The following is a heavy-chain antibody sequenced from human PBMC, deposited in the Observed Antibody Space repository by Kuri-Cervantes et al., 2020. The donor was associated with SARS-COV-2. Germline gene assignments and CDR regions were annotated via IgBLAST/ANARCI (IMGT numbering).Heavy chain of an antibody. Sequence: SETLSLTCTVSGGSISSSSYYWGWIRQPPGKGLEWIGSIYYSGSTYYNPSLKSRVTISVDTSKNQFSLKLSSVTAADTAVYYCARQGTIVVGPAALKTYFDYWGQGTLVTVSS. CDR3: ARQGTIVVGPAALKTYFDY. CDR1: GGSISSSSYY. J-gene: IGHJ4*02. V-gene: IGHV4-39*01. CDR2: IYYSGST. D-gene: IGHD2-2*01.